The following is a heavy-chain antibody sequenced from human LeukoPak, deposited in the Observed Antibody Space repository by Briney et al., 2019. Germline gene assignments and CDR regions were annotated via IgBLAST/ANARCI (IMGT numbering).Heavy chain of an antibody. J-gene: IGHJ4*02. Sequence: SVKVSCKASGGTFSSYAISWVRQAPGQGLEWMGRIIPIFGTANYAQKFQGRVTITTDESTSTAYMELRSLRSEDTAVYYCARVVYSYGYDYWGQGTLVTVSS. CDR2: IIPIFGTA. CDR1: GGTFSSYA. D-gene: IGHD5-18*01. V-gene: IGHV1-69*05. CDR3: ARVVYSYGYDY.